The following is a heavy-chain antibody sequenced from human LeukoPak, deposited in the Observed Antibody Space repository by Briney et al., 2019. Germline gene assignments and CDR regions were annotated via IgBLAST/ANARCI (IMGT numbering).Heavy chain of an antibody. CDR3: ARARYSSSSGPLDY. CDR1: GFTFSSYW. V-gene: IGHV3-7*01. D-gene: IGHD6-6*01. CDR2: IKQDGSEK. J-gene: IGHJ4*02. Sequence: GGSLRLSCAASGFTFSSYWMSWVRQAPGKGLEWVANIKQDGSEKYYVDSVKGRFTISRDNAKNSLYLQMNSLRAEDTAVYYCARARYSSSSGPLDYWGLGTLVTVSS.